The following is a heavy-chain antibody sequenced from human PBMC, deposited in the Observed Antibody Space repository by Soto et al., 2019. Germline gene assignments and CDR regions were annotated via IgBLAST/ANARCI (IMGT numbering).Heavy chain of an antibody. CDR1: GGSINSDY. CDR3: ARPQGNASNRAGFDY. J-gene: IGHJ4*02. Sequence: SETLSLTCTVSGGSINSDYWTWIRQPPGRGLEWIGYIYYTGSTSYNPSLRSRVTISVDRSKNQFSLKLGSVTAADTALYYCARPQGNASNRAGFDYWGQGILVTVSS. V-gene: IGHV4-59*01. CDR2: IYYTGST.